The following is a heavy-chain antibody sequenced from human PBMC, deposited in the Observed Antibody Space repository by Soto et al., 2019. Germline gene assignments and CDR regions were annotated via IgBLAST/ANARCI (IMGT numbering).Heavy chain of an antibody. CDR3: AKGSYYGSGSYSKLDY. D-gene: IGHD3-10*01. V-gene: IGHV3-11*04. Sequence: PGGSLRLSCAASGFTFSDYYMSWIRQAPGKGLEWVSYISSSGSTIYYADSVKGRFTISRDNAKNSLYLQMNSLRAEDTAVYYCAKGSYYGSGSYSKLDYWGQGTLVTVSS. CDR1: GFTFSDYY. J-gene: IGHJ4*02. CDR2: ISSSGSTI.